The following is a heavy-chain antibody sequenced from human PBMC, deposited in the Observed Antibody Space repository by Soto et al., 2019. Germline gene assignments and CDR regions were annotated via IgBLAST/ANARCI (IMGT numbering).Heavy chain of an antibody. CDR3: AKRRGAGGHFDY. J-gene: IGHJ4*02. CDR1: GFTFSSYA. Sequence: PGGSLRLSCAASGFTFSSYAMGWVRQGPGKGLEWVAVVSIGGSTHYADSVRGQFTISRDNSKNTLSLQMNSLTAEDTAVYFCAKRRGAGGHFDYWGQGALVTVSS. V-gene: IGHV3-23*01. CDR2: VSIGGST. D-gene: IGHD2-15*01.